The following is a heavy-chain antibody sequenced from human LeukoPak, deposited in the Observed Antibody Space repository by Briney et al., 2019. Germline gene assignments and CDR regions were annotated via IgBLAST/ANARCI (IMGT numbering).Heavy chain of an antibody. CDR1: GFSVSSNY. CDR2: IYNGGST. Sequence: PGGSLRLSCAASGFSVSSNYMSWVRQAPGKGLEWVSVIYNGGSTYYADSVKGRFTISRDNSKNTLYLQMNSLRAEDTAVYYCARIKAAAGFLPPNWFDPWGQGTLVTVSS. D-gene: IGHD6-13*01. CDR3: ARIKAAAGFLPPNWFDP. V-gene: IGHV3-53*01. J-gene: IGHJ5*02.